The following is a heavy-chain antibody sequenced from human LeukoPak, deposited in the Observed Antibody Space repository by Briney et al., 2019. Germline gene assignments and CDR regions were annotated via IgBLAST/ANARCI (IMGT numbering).Heavy chain of an antibody. V-gene: IGHV3-23*01. Sequence: GGSLRLSCAASGFTFSSYTMNWVRQAPGKGLEWVSAISGSGVGTYYADSVKGRFTISRDNSWNTLYLQMSSLRAEDTAVYYCAKDQVISGSEASDIWGQGTVVTVSS. J-gene: IGHJ3*02. CDR2: ISGSGVGT. CDR1: GFTFSSYT. D-gene: IGHD2-21*01. CDR3: AKDQVISGSEASDI.